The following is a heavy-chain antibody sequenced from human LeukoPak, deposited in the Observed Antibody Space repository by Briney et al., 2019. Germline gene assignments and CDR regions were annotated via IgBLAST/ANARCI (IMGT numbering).Heavy chain of an antibody. CDR2: ISGSGGST. CDR3: ARDYSHYYGSGSGFCYGMDV. D-gene: IGHD3-10*01. V-gene: IGHV3-23*01. J-gene: IGHJ6*02. CDR1: GFTFSSYA. Sequence: GGSLRLSCAASGFTFSSYAMRWVRQAPGKGLEWVSGISGSGGSTDYADSAKGRFTISRDNSKNTLYLQMNSLRAEDTAVYYCARDYSHYYGSGSGFCYGMDVWGQGTTVTVSS.